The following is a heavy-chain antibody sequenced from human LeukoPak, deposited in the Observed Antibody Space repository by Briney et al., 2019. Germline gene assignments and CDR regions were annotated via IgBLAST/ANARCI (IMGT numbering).Heavy chain of an antibody. CDR2: IKQDGREK. J-gene: IGHJ3*02. Sequence: GGSLRLSCAASGFTFSSYWMSWVRQAPGKGLEWVANIKQDGREKYYVDSVKGRFTISRDNAKNSLYLQMNSLRAEDTAVYYCARGGYSYGFDAFDIWGQGTMVTVSS. V-gene: IGHV3-7*04. D-gene: IGHD5-18*01. CDR1: GFTFSSYW. CDR3: ARGGYSYGFDAFDI.